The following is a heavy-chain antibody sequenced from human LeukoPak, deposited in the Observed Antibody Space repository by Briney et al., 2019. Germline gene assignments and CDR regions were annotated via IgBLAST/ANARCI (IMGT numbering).Heavy chain of an antibody. D-gene: IGHD3-10*01. CDR1: GGSISSGSYY. Sequence: PSGTLSLTCSVSGGSISSGSYYWSWIRQPAGTGLEWIGRIYTSGTTYYNPSLKSRVSISVDTSKNQFSLRLNSVTAADTAVYYCTRESGNTFVRGARYYSFYMDVWGTGTTVTVSS. CDR3: TRESGNTFVRGARYYSFYMDV. CDR2: IYTSGTT. V-gene: IGHV4-61*02. J-gene: IGHJ6*03.